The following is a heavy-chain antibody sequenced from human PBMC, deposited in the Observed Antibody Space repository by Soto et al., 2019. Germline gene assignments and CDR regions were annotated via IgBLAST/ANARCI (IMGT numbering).Heavy chain of an antibody. CDR2: IIPIFGTA. Sequence: QVQLVQSGAEVKKPGSSVKVSCKASGGTFSSYAISWVRQAPGQGLEWMGGIIPIFGTANYAQKFQGRVTITADESTSTAYMELSSLRSEDTAVYYCARDNSQAGIAVAGTGKNAFDIWGQGTMVTVSS. CDR1: GGTFSSYA. D-gene: IGHD6-19*01. J-gene: IGHJ3*02. V-gene: IGHV1-69*01. CDR3: ARDNSQAGIAVAGTGKNAFDI.